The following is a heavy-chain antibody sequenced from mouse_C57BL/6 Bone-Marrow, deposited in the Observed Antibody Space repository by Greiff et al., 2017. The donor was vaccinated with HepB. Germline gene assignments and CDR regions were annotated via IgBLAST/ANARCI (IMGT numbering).Heavy chain of an antibody. J-gene: IGHJ3*01. V-gene: IGHV5-15*01. CDR3: ARQSAAQVVSWFAY. CDR1: GFTFSDYG. CDR2: LSNLAYSI. D-gene: IGHD3-2*02. Sequence: EVQLVESGGGLVQPGGSLKLSCAASGFTFSDYGMAWVRQAPRKGPEWVAFLSNLAYSIYYADTVTGRFTISRENAKNTLYLEMSSLRSEDTAMYYCARQSAAQVVSWFAYWGQGTLVTVSA.